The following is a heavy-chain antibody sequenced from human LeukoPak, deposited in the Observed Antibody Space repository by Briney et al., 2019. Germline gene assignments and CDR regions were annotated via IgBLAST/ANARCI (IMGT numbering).Heavy chain of an antibody. V-gene: IGHV1-2*02. CDR1: GYTFTGYY. J-gene: IGHJ5*02. CDR2: INPNSGCT. CDR3: ARCTMIVVDNWFDP. Sequence: ASVKVSCKASGYTFTGYYMHWVRQAPGQGLEWMGWINPNSGCTNYAQKFKGRVTMTTDTSTSTAYMELRSLRSDDTAVYYCARCTMIVVDNWFDPWGQGTLVTVSS. D-gene: IGHD3-22*01.